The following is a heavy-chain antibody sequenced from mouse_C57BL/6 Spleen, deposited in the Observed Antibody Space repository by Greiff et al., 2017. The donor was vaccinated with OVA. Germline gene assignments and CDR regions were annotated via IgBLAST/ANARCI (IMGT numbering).Heavy chain of an antibody. CDR1: GYTFTDYN. J-gene: IGHJ1*03. Sequence: VQLQQSGPELVKPGASVKMSCKASGYTFTDYNMHWVKQSPGKSLEWIGYINPNNGGTSYNQKFKGKATLTANKSSNTAYMELRSLTSEDSAVYYSAGETTVVARDWYYDVWGTGTTVTVSS. CDR3: AGETTVVARDWYYDV. V-gene: IGHV1-22*01. D-gene: IGHD1-1*01. CDR2: INPNNGGT.